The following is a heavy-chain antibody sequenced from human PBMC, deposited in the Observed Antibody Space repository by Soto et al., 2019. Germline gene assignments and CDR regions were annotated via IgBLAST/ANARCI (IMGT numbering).Heavy chain of an antibody. CDR1: GFTFSSYG. J-gene: IGHJ4*02. D-gene: IGHD3-3*01. Sequence: PGGSLRLSCAASGFTFSSYGMHWVRQAPGKGLEWVAVISYDGSNKYYADSVKGRFTISRDNSKNTLYLQMNSLRAEDTAVYYCAKGPIYDFWSGYYVYFDYWGQGTLVTVSS. V-gene: IGHV3-30*18. CDR3: AKGPIYDFWSGYYVYFDY. CDR2: ISYDGSNK.